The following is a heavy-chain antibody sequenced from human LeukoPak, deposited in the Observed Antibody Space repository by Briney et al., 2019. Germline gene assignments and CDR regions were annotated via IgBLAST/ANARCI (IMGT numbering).Heavy chain of an antibody. CDR3: ARDPLIAAGGVNWFDP. V-gene: IGHV3-48*03. CDR2: ISSSGRII. J-gene: IGHJ5*02. Sequence: GGSLRLSCAASGFTFTNYEMNWVRQAPGKGLEWVSYISSSGRIIYYADSVKGRFTISRDNAQKSLYLQMSSLGAEDTAFYYCARDPLIAAGGVNWFDPWGQGTLVTVSP. D-gene: IGHD6-13*01. CDR1: GFTFTNYE.